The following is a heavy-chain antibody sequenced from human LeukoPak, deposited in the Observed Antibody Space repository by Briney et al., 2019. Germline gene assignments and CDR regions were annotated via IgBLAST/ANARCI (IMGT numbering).Heavy chain of an antibody. Sequence: GGSLRLSCAASGLTFSSYAMSWVRLAPGKGLEWVSSISENGGSTYYVDSVKGRFTISRDNSKSTLYLQMNTLRVEDTAIYYCAKDRRSTFLPVDYWGQGTLVTVSS. J-gene: IGHJ4*02. CDR2: ISENGGST. CDR1: GLTFSSYA. V-gene: IGHV3-23*01. CDR3: AKDRRSTFLPVDY. D-gene: IGHD1-26*01.